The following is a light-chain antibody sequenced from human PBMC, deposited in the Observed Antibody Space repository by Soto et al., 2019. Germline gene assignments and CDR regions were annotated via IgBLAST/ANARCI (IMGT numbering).Light chain of an antibody. J-gene: IGKJ1*01. CDR1: QSLVHNDGNTY. CDR3: MQATQSPCT. Sequence: DIVRTQTPLSSPVTLGQAASISCRSSQSLVHNDGNTYLSWFQQRPGQPPRLLLYKVSDRFSGVPDRFSGSGARTDFTLTISRVEAEDVGVYYCMQATQSPCTFGQGTKVELK. V-gene: IGKV2-24*01. CDR2: KVS.